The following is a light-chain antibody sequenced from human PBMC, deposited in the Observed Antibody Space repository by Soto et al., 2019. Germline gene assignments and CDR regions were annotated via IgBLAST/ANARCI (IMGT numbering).Light chain of an antibody. V-gene: IGLV2-18*02. CDR2: DVS. CDR1: SSDVGSYNR. J-gene: IGLJ1*01. CDR3: SSFTTSSTYV. Sequence: QSVLTQPPSVSGSPGQSVAISCTGTSSDVGSYNRVSWYQQPPGTAPKLMIYDVSNRPSGVPDRFSGSKSGNTASLTISALQAEDEADYYCSSFTTSSTYVFGTGTKLTVL.